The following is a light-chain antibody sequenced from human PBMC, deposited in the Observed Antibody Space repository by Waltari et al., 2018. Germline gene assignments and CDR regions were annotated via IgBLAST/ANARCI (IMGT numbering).Light chain of an antibody. V-gene: IGLV8-61*01. Sequence: WCQQTPASPPRTLVYRGSSRSSGVPDGCSGSVLENTAALTITGAQADDEANYYCSLYMGSGIWVFGGGTKLTVL. J-gene: IGLJ3*02. CDR2: RGS. CDR3: SLYMGSGIWV.